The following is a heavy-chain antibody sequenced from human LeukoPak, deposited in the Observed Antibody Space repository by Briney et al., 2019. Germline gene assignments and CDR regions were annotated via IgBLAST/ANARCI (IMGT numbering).Heavy chain of an antibody. J-gene: IGHJ3*02. CDR2: IYYSGST. D-gene: IGHD6-13*01. V-gene: IGHV4-59*01. CDR3: ARAPWQLAAAFDI. CDR1: GGSISSYY. Sequence: PSETLSLTCTVSGGSISSYYWSWIRQPPGRGLEWIGHIYYSGSTNYNPSLKSRVTISVDTSKNQFSLKLSSVTAADTAVYYCARAPWQLAAAFDIWGQGTMVTVSS.